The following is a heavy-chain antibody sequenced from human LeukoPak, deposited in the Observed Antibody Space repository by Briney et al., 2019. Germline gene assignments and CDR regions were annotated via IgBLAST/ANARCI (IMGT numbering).Heavy chain of an antibody. CDR3: ASERDYGDSNALAM. Sequence: GGSLRLSCAASGFTFSSYGMHWVRQAPGKGLEWVAFIRYDGSSNYYADSVKGRFTISRDNSKNTLYLQMNSLRPEDTAVYYCASERDYGDSNALAMWGQGTMVTVSS. D-gene: IGHD4-17*01. V-gene: IGHV3-30*02. CDR1: GFTFSSYG. CDR2: IRYDGSSN. J-gene: IGHJ3*02.